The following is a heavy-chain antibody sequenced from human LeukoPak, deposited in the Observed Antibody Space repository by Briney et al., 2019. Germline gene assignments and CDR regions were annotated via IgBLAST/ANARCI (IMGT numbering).Heavy chain of an antibody. V-gene: IGHV3-30-3*01. Sequence: GGSLRLSCAASGFTFSSYAMHWVRQAPGKGLEWVAVISYDGSNKHYADSVKGRFTISRDNSKNTLYLQMNSLRAEDTAVYYCARDQRIWSGGYYGMDVWGQGTTVTVSS. CDR2: ISYDGSNK. CDR1: GFTFSSYA. D-gene: IGHD3-3*01. CDR3: ARDQRIWSGGYYGMDV. J-gene: IGHJ6*02.